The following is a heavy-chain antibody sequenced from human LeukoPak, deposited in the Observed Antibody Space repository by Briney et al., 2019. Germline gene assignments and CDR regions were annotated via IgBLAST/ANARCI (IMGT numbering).Heavy chain of an antibody. Sequence: PSETLSLTCTVSGASISSTNYYWVWIRQAPGKGLEWLGSLYYNGKTYYNPSLKSRLTISEDMSKNQFSLRLSSVTAADTAVYYCARDSSGIQVWLTLDSWGQGFLVTVSS. CDR2: LYYNGKT. V-gene: IGHV4-39*07. D-gene: IGHD1-14*01. CDR3: ARDSSGIQVWLTLDS. CDR1: GASISSTNYY. J-gene: IGHJ4*02.